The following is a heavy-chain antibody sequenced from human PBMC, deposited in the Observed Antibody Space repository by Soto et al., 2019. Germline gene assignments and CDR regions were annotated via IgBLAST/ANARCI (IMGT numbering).Heavy chain of an antibody. J-gene: IGHJ4*02. CDR2: ISYDGSNE. D-gene: IGHD1-26*01. CDR1: GFSFSSYG. CDR3: AKATYSGSYFSDY. Sequence: HPGGSLRLSCAASGFSFSSYGLHWVRQAPGKGLEWVAAISYDGSNEYYADSVKGRFTISRDNSKNTLYLQMNSLRAEDTAVYYCAKATYSGSYFSDYWGQGTLVTVSS. V-gene: IGHV3-30*18.